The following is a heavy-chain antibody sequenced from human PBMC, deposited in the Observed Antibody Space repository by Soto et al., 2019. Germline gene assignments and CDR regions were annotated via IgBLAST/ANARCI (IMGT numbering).Heavy chain of an antibody. J-gene: IGHJ4*02. V-gene: IGHV2-5*02. CDR3: AHIGPIATVAVDY. CDR1: GFSLTTTEVA. D-gene: IGHD6-13*01. CDR2: IYWDDDK. Sequence: QITLKESGPSLVNPTQSLTLTCSFSGFSLTTTEVAVGWIRQPPGKALEWLALIYWDDDKRYSPSLKSSLTITKDTAKNQVVLTMPNVHPEDTATYFCAHIGPIATVAVDYWGQGILVTVSS.